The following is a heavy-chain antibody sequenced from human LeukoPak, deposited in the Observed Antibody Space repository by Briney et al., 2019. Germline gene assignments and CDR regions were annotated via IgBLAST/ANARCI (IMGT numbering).Heavy chain of an antibody. CDR1: GFTFSSYS. V-gene: IGHV3-21*01. Sequence: GGSLRLSCAVSGFTFSSYSMNWVRQAPGKGLEWVSSISSSSSYIYYADSVKGRFTISRDNAKNSLYLQMNSLRAEDTAVYYCARDVPDYCSGGSCYGLGAFDIWGQGTMVTVSS. CDR3: ARDVPDYCSGGSCYGLGAFDI. CDR2: ISSSSSYI. D-gene: IGHD2-15*01. J-gene: IGHJ3*02.